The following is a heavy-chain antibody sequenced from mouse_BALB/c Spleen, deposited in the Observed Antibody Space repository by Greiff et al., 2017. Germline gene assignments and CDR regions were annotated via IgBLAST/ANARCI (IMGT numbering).Heavy chain of an antibody. J-gene: IGHJ4*01. Sequence: VQLKESGTVLARPGASVKMSCKASGYTFTSYWMHWVKQRPGQGLEWIGAIYPGNSDTSYNQKFKGKAKLTAVTSTSTAYMELSSLTNEDSAVYYCTRGEIGIGLRHAMDYWGQGTSVTVSS. CDR1: GYTFTSYW. D-gene: IGHD2-4*01. CDR2: IYPGNSDT. CDR3: TRGEIGIGLRHAMDY. V-gene: IGHV1-5*01.